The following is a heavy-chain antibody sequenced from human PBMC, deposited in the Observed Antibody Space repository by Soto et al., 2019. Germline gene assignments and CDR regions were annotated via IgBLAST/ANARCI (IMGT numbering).Heavy chain of an antibody. V-gene: IGHV1-2*04. D-gene: IGHD3-10*01. Sequence: ASVKVSCKASGYTFTGYYMHLVRQTPGQGLEWMGWINPNSGGTNYAQKFQGWVTMTRDTSISTAYMELSRLRSDDTAVYYCARGSLLWFGELPSPYYLDYWGQGTLVTVSS. CDR1: GYTFTGYY. CDR2: INPNSGGT. J-gene: IGHJ4*02. CDR3: ARGSLLWFGELPSPYYLDY.